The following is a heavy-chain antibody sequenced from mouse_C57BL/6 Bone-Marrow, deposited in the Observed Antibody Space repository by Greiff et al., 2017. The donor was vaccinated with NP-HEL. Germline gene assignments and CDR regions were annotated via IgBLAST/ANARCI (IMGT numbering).Heavy chain of an antibody. Sequence: VQLQQSGAELVRPGASVKLSCTASGFNIKDDYMHWVKQRPEQGLEWIGWIDPENGDTEYASKFQGKATITADTSSTTAYLQLSSLTSEDTAVYYCTTPHGNYFDYWGQGTTLTVSS. CDR3: TTPHGNYFDY. V-gene: IGHV14-4*01. CDR1: GFNIKDDY. J-gene: IGHJ2*01. CDR2: IDPENGDT.